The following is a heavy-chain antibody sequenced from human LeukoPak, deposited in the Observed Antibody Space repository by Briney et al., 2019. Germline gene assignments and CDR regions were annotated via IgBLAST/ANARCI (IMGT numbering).Heavy chain of an antibody. Sequence: GGSLRLSCAASGFRFDEYWMSWVGQAPGKGLECVANINQEGSDKHYVDSVKGRLTISRDNAKHSLYVQMNSLRAEDTAVYYCARVSGVGDSSAYRHFDYWGQGILVTVSS. J-gene: IGHJ4*02. D-gene: IGHD3-22*01. V-gene: IGHV3-7*05. CDR2: INQEGSDK. CDR3: ARVSGVGDSSAYRHFDY. CDR1: GFRFDEYW.